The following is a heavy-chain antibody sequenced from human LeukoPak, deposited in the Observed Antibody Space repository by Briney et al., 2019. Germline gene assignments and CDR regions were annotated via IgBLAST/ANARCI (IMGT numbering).Heavy chain of an antibody. D-gene: IGHD6-19*01. CDR3: GKDRSSGWYPLIDY. CDR2: ISEIGDSR. J-gene: IGHJ4*02. V-gene: IGHV3-43*02. CDR1: GFTFSSYA. Sequence: GGSLRLSCAASGFTFSSYAMSWVRQAPGRGLEWVSHISEIGDSRYYTGSVRGRFTISRDNSKNSLYLQMNSLRSEDTAVYYCGKDRSSGWYPLIDYWGQGIMVTVSS.